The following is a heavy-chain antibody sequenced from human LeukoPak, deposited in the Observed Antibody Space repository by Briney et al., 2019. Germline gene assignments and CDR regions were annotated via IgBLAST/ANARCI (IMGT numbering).Heavy chain of an antibody. CDR2: ISWNSGSI. J-gene: IGHJ3*02. Sequence: GGSLRLSCAASGFTFDDYAMHWVRQAPGKGLEWVSGISWNSGSIGYADSVKGRFAISRDNAKNSVYLQMNSLRVEDTAIYYCARYTAVSSPGAFDIWGQGTMVTVSS. CDR1: GFTFDDYA. CDR3: ARYTAVSSPGAFDI. D-gene: IGHD4-17*01. V-gene: IGHV3-9*01.